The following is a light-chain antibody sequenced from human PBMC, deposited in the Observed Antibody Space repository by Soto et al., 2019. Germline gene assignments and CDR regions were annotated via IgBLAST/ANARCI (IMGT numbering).Light chain of an antibody. CDR2: DVS. Sequence: QSVLTQPASVSGSPGQSITISCTGTSSDVGGYNFVSWYQQHPGKAPKLMIYDVSSRPSGASNRFSGSKSGNTASLTISGLQSEDEADYYCTSYTTSTTYVFGTGTKVTVL. V-gene: IGLV2-14*01. J-gene: IGLJ1*01. CDR3: TSYTTSTTYV. CDR1: SSDVGGYNF.